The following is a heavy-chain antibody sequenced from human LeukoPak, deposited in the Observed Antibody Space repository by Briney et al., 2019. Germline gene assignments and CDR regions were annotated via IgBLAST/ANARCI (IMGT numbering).Heavy chain of an antibody. J-gene: IGHJ6*03. Sequence: GSLRLSCAGSGFTFRNYEMSWVRQPPGKGLEWIGEIYHSGSTNYNPSLKSRVTISVDKSKNQFSLKLSSVTAADTAVYYCASPAMAFIDQGRYNYYYYMDVWGKGTTVTVSS. D-gene: IGHD5-18*01. CDR2: IYHSGST. V-gene: IGHV4-4*02. CDR1: GFTFRNYEM. CDR3: ASPAMAFIDQGRYNYYYYMDV.